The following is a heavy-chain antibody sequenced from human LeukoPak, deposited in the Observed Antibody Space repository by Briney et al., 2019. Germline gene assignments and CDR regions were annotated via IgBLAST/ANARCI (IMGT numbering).Heavy chain of an antibody. CDR2: ISGSAHRT. CDR1: GFTFSSYA. V-gene: IGHV3-23*01. J-gene: IGHJ4*02. CDR3: AKDREEDMATITLSDS. Sequence: PGGSLRLSCVASGFTFSSYAMSWVRQAPGKGLEWVSAISGSAHRTYYADSVKGRFTVSRDNSKNTLYLQVNSLRAEDTAVYYCAKDREEDMATITLSDSWGQGTLVTVSS. D-gene: IGHD5-24*01.